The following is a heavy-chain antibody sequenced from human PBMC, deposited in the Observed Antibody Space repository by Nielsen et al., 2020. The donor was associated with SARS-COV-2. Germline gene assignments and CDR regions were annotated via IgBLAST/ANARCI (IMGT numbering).Heavy chain of an antibody. J-gene: IGHJ4*02. Sequence: GESLKISCAASGFTFSSYAMSWVRQAPGKGLEWVSAISGSGGSTYYADSVKGRFTISRDNSKNTLYLQMNSLRAEDTAVYYCAKAVTEAPFDYWGQGTLVTVSS. V-gene: IGHV3-23*01. CDR3: AKAVTEAPFDY. D-gene: IGHD1-14*01. CDR2: ISGSGGST. CDR1: GFTFSSYA.